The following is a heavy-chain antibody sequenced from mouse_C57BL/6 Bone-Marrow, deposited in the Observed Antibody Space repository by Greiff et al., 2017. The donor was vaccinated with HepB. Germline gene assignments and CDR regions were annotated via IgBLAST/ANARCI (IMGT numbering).Heavy chain of an antibody. CDR1: GYSFTSYY. J-gene: IGHJ2*01. V-gene: IGHV1-66*01. Sequence: QVQLKHSGPELVKPGASVKISCKASGYSFTSYYIHWVKQRPGQGLEWIGWIYPGSGNTKYNEKFKGKATLTADTSSSTAYMQLSSLTSEDSAVYYCATAQADYWGQGTTLTVSS. D-gene: IGHD3-2*02. CDR2: IYPGSGNT. CDR3: ATAQADY.